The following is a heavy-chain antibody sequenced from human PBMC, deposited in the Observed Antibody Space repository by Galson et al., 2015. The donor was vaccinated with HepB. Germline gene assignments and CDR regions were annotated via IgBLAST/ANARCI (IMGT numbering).Heavy chain of an antibody. V-gene: IGHV3-11*04. J-gene: IGHJ4*02. Sequence: SCVASGFTVSSNYMSWVRQAPGKGLEWVSYISSSGSTIYYADSVKGRFSISRDNAKRSLYLQMKSLRAEDTAVYYCVGDSGQYLFDYWGQGTLVTVSS. CDR1: GFTVSSNY. CDR2: ISSSGSTI. CDR3: VGDSGQYLFDY. D-gene: IGHD2/OR15-2a*01.